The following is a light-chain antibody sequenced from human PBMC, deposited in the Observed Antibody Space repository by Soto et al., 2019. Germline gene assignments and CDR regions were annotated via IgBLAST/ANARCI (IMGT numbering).Light chain of an antibody. CDR1: ETISHY. V-gene: IGKV1-39*01. CDR3: QQSSSTPLT. J-gene: IGKJ4*01. Sequence: IHMTQSPSSLSASVVDRVTLTCRASETISHYLNWYQQKPGKAPKLLIYGASKLQSGVPSRFSASGSGTDFTLTIASLQAEDFATYYCQQSSSTPLTFGGGTKVDNK. CDR2: GAS.